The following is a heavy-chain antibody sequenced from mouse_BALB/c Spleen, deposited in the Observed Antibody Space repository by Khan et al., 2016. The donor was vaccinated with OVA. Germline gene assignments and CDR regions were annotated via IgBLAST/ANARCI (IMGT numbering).Heavy chain of an antibody. CDR2: ITSGGKS. CDR1: GITFSNYV. Sequence: EVELVVSGGSLVKPGGSLKLSCAASGITFSNYVMSWVRQTPEKRLEWVASITSGGKSHYSDSVKGRFTISRDNARNILSLQMNNLRSEDTAMYYCAGDDWFAYWGQGTLVTVSA. J-gene: IGHJ3*01. CDR3: AGDDWFAY. V-gene: IGHV5-6-5*01.